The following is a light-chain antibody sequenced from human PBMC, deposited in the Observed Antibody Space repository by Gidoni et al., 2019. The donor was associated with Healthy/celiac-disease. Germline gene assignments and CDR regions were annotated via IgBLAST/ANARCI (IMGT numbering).Light chain of an antibody. J-gene: IGKJ3*01. CDR3: QQRSNWPRLFT. Sequence: EIVLTQSPATLSLSPGERATLSCRASQSVSSYLAWYQQQPGPAPRLLIYDASNRATGIPARFSGSGSGTDFTLTISSLEPEDFAVYYCQQRSNWPRLFTFGPGTKVDIK. V-gene: IGKV3-11*01. CDR2: DAS. CDR1: QSVSSY.